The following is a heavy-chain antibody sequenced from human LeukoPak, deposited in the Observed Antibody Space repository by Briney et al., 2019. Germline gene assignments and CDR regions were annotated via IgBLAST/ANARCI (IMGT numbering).Heavy chain of an antibody. Sequence: SVKVSCKASGGTFSSYGISWVRQAPGQGLEWMGGIIPIFDTANYAQNFQGRVTITADESTSTAYMELRSLKSEDTAVYFCARGGPPGYYYDYYMDVWGKGTTVTISS. CDR3: ARGGPPGYYYDYYMDV. J-gene: IGHJ6*03. CDR2: IIPIFDTA. CDR1: GGTFSSYG. V-gene: IGHV1-69*13.